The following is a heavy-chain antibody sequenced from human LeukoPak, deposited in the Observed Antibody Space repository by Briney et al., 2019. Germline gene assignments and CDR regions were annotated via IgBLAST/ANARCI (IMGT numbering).Heavy chain of an antibody. CDR1: GYTFTSYG. CDR2: ISAYNGNT. J-gene: IGHJ3*02. V-gene: IGHV1-18*01. CDR3: EREYDILTGYLAPAAFDI. D-gene: IGHD3-9*01. Sequence: ASVKVSCKASGYTFTSYGISWVRQAPGQGLEWMGWISAYNGNTNYAQKLQGRVTMTTDTSTSTAYMELRSLRSDDTAVYYCEREYDILTGYLAPAAFDIWGQGTMVTVSS.